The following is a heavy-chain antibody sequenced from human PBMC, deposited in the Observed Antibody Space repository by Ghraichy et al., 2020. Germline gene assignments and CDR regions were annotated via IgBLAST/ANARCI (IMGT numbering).Heavy chain of an antibody. CDR1: GGSISSYY. CDR2: IYDSGST. J-gene: IGHJ5*02. D-gene: IGHD3-16*01. Sequence: SETLSLTCNVSGGSISSYYWNWIRQPPGKGLEWIGYIYDSGSTNYNPSLKSRVTISVDTSKNQLSLKLSSVTAADTAVYYCARRTHSSTFGHTLERWFDPWGQGTLVTVSS. CDR3: ARRTHSSTFGHTLERWFDP. V-gene: IGHV4-59*08.